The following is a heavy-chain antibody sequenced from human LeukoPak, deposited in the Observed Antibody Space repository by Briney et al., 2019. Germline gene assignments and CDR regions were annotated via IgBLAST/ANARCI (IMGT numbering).Heavy chain of an antibody. J-gene: IGHJ5*02. Sequence: GSSVKVSCKASGGTFSSYAISWVRQAPGQGLEWMGGIIPIFGTANYAQKFQGRVTITADESTSTAYMELSSLRSEDTAVYYCARDSGAYSGALNCFDPGGEGTPGTAS. V-gene: IGHV1-69*01. CDR1: GGTFSSYA. CDR2: IIPIFGTA. CDR3: ARDSGAYSGALNCFDP. D-gene: IGHD5-12*01.